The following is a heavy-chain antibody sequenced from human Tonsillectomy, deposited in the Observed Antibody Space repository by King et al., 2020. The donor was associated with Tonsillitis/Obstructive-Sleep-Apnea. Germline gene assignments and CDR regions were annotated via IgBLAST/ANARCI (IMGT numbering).Heavy chain of an antibody. J-gene: IGHJ5*02. D-gene: IGHD1-26*01. CDR2: INHSGST. CDR3: ARGRGLRELHRNWFDP. CDR1: GGSFSGYY. V-gene: IGHV4-34*01. Sequence: VQLQQWGAGLLKPSETLSLTCAVYGGSFSGYYWSWIRQPPGKGLEWIGEINHSGSTHYNPSLKSRVTISVDTSKNQFSLKLSSVTAADTAVYYCARGRGLRELHRNWFDPWGQGTLVTVSS.